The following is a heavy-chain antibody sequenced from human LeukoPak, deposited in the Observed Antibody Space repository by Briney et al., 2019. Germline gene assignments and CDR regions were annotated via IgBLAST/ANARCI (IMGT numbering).Heavy chain of an antibody. Sequence: PSETLSLTCAVYGGSFSGYYWSWIRQPPGKGLEWIGYIYYSGSTNYNPSLKSRVTISVDTSKNQFSLKLSSVTAADTAVYYCARHSGNFDYWGQGTLVTVSS. D-gene: IGHD3-10*01. J-gene: IGHJ4*02. V-gene: IGHV4-59*08. CDR2: IYYSGST. CDR3: ARHSGNFDY. CDR1: GGSFSGYY.